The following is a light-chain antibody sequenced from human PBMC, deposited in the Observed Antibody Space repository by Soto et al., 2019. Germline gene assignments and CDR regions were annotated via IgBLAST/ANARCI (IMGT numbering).Light chain of an antibody. J-gene: IGKJ1*01. CDR2: GAS. CDR1: QSVISSY. CDR3: QQYDNLPRT. Sequence: EIVLTQSPGTLSLSPGERATLSCRASQSVISSYLAWYQQKPGQAPRLLIYGASSRATGIPDRFSGSGSRTDFTFTISSLQPEDIATYYCQQYDNLPRTFGQGTKVDIK. V-gene: IGKV3-20*01.